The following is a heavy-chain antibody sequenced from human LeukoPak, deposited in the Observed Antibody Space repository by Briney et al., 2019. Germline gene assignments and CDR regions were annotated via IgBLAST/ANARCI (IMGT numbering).Heavy chain of an antibody. CDR1: GFTFSSYE. D-gene: IGHD6-19*01. V-gene: IGHV3-21*01. CDR3: ARGRAHELHSGWYLPFDY. J-gene: IGHJ4*02. CDR2: LSSSSSYK. Sequence: AGGSLRLSCAASGFTFSSYEMNWVRQAPGKGLEWVSSLSSSSSYKYYADSVKGRFTISRDNAKNSLYLQMNSLRAEDTAVYYCARGRAHELHSGWYLPFDYWGQGTLVTVSS.